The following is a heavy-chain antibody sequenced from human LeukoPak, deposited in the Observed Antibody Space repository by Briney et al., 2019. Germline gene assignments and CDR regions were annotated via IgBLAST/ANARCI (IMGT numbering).Heavy chain of an antibody. Sequence: GKSLKISCKGSGYSFTSYWINWVRQMPGKGLEWMGRIDPSDSYTNYSPSFQGHVTLSADKSISTAYLQWSSPEASDTAMYYCATLPVVGATSYWGQGTLVTVSS. D-gene: IGHD1-26*01. V-gene: IGHV5-10-1*01. CDR2: IDPSDSYT. J-gene: IGHJ4*02. CDR3: ATLPVVGATSY. CDR1: GYSFTSYW.